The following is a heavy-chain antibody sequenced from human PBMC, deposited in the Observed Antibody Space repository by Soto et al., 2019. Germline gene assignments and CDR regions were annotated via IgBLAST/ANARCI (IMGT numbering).Heavy chain of an antibody. CDR3: ARMSYFYDKWYFDL. D-gene: IGHD3-22*01. Sequence: PSETLSLTCTVSGASINNNDYYWIWIRHTPGKGLEWIGYVYYSGTTDYIPSLKSRLSMSIDKSQNQFTLKLNSVTAADTATYYCARMSYFYDKWYFDLWGRGTLVTVHS. V-gene: IGHV4-30-4*01. CDR2: VYYSGTT. CDR1: GASINNNDYY. J-gene: IGHJ2*01.